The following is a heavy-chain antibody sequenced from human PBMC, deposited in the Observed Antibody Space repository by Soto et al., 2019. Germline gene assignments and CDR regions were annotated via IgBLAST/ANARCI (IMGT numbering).Heavy chain of an antibody. J-gene: IGHJ4*02. D-gene: IGHD3-22*01. CDR1: SGSIISYY. Sequence: SDTLSLTCTVFSGSIISYYWSWIWYPPGKGLEWIGYIYFRGTTNYNPSLKSRVTMSADTSKNQFSLKLNSVTAADTAVYYCARMNYYDTSGYPFDYWGQGMMVTVS. CDR2: IYFRGTT. V-gene: IGHV4-59*07. CDR3: ARMNYYDTSGYPFDY.